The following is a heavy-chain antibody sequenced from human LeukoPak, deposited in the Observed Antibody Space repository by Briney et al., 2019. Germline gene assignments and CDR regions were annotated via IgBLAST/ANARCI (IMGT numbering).Heavy chain of an antibody. Sequence: GESLKISCKASGYSFTSYWIGWVRQVPGKGLEWMGLIYPGDSDTRYSPSFQGQVTMSADKSISTAYLQWSSLKASDTAMYYCARRSGWSQEKYYYDYWGQGTLVTVSS. CDR3: ARRSGWSQEKYYYDY. V-gene: IGHV5-51*01. CDR1: GYSFTSYW. CDR2: IYPGDSDT. J-gene: IGHJ4*02. D-gene: IGHD6-19*01.